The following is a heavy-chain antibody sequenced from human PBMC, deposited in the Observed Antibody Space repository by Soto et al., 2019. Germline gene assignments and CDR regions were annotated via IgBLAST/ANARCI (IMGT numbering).Heavy chain of an antibody. Sequence: GGSLRLSCAASGFTFTSFAVSWVRQAPGKGLEWVSAISGSGGATYYADSVKGRFTVSRDNSRNTVYLQVDSLRVEDTAVYHCAIGEWLSTPYCNFWGKGTLVTVSS. D-gene: IGHD3-3*01. V-gene: IGHV3-23*01. CDR3: AIGEWLSTPYCNF. CDR2: ISGSGGAT. CDR1: GFTFTSFA. J-gene: IGHJ4*02.